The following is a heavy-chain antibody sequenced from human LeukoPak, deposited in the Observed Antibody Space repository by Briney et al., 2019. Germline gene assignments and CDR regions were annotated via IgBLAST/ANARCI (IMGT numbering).Heavy chain of an antibody. J-gene: IGHJ4*02. CDR3: GQDSDGYKKDLDY. V-gene: IGHV3-23*01. CDR2: ISGSGGST. Sequence: GGSLRLSCAASGFNFTNYAMTWVRQAPGKGLEWVSGISGSGGSTYYADSVKGRFTISSDKSKNTLYLQMNSLRDADTAVYSCGQDSDGYKKDLDYWGQGTLVSVSS. D-gene: IGHD5-24*01. CDR1: GFNFTNYA.